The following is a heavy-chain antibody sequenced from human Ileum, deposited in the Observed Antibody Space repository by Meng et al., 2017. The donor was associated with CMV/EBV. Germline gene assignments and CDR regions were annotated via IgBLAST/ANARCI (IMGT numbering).Heavy chain of an antibody. J-gene: IGHJ4*02. Sequence: QRQLQGSGPGLVKPSETRSLTCTVSVGSISGYHWTWIRKPAGKGLEWIGRLRTSGTTDHNPSLKSRVTLSIDTSKNQFSLKLSSVTAADTAVYYCGRAGARGVPVDIWGQGTLVTVSS. D-gene: IGHD3-10*01. CDR2: LRTSGTT. CDR3: GRAGARGVPVDI. CDR1: VGSISGYH. V-gene: IGHV4-4*07.